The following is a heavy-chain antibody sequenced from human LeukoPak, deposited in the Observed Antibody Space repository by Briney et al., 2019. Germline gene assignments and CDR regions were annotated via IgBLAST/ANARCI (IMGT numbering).Heavy chain of an antibody. CDR3: ARGFSGVTAFDI. J-gene: IGHJ3*02. V-gene: IGHV4-59*11. CDR1: GGSISSHY. CDR2: IYSTWST. Sequence: SETLSLTCTVSGGSISSHYWSWIRQPPGKGLEWIGYIYSTWSTNYNPSLKSQVTISVDTSKNQFSLKLSSVTVADTAVYYCARGFSGVTAFDIWGQGTMVTVSS. D-gene: IGHD3-10*01.